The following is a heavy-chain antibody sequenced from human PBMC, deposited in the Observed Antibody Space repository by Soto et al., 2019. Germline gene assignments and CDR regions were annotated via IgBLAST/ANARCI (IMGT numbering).Heavy chain of an antibody. Sequence: QVQLVQSGAEVKKPGASVNVSCKASGYTFTGYYLHWVRQAPGQGLEWMGWINPNSGGTNYAQKFQGWVTRTRDTFISTAYMELSSLRFDDTAVYYCAPSVSPNPYYFDYWGQGTLVTVSS. CDR2: INPNSGGT. CDR3: APSVSPNPYYFDY. V-gene: IGHV1-2*04. CDR1: GYTFTGYY. J-gene: IGHJ4*02.